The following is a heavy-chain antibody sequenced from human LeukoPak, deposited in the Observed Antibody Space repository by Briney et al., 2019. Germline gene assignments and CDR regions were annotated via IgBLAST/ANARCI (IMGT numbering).Heavy chain of an antibody. J-gene: IGHJ4*02. CDR1: GGSISSYY. D-gene: IGHD4-11*01. CDR3: AREAGHDYSAPAMDY. CDR2: IYYSGST. Sequence: SETLSLTCTVSGGSISSYYWSWIRQPPGKGLEWIGYIYYSGSTNYNPSLKSRVTISVDTSKNQFSLKLSSVTAADTAVYYCAREAGHDYSAPAMDYWGQGTLVTVSS. V-gene: IGHV4-59*01.